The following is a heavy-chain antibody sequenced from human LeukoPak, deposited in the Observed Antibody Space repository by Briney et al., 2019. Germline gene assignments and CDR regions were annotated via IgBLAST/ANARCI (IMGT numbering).Heavy chain of an antibody. Sequence: GGSLRLSCAASGFTFSSYSMNRVRQAPGKGLEWVANIKQDGSEKYYVDSVKGRFTISRDNAKNSLYLQMNSLRAEDTAVYYCARDRHANYYDSSGPFDYWSQGTLVTVSS. J-gene: IGHJ4*02. D-gene: IGHD3-22*01. CDR3: ARDRHANYYDSSGPFDY. CDR1: GFTFSSYS. V-gene: IGHV3-7*01. CDR2: IKQDGSEK.